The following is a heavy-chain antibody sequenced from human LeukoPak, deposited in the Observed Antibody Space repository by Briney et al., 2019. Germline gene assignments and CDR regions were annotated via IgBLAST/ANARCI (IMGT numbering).Heavy chain of an antibody. V-gene: IGHV4-31*03. D-gene: IGHD2-21*02. CDR2: IYYSGST. Sequence: KASQTLSLTCTVSGGSISSGGYYWSWIRQHPGKGLEWIGYIYYSGSTYYNPSLKSRVTISVDTSKNQFSLKLSSVTAADTAVYYCARDSAIGDYFDYWGQGTLVTVSS. J-gene: IGHJ4*02. CDR1: GGSISSGGYY. CDR3: ARDSAIGDYFDY.